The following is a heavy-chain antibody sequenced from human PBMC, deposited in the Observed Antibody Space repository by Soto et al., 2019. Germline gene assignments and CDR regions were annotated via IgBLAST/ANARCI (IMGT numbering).Heavy chain of an antibody. CDR1: GDSVSSNSAA. J-gene: IGHJ4*02. Sequence: SQTLSLTCAISGDSVSSNSAAWGWIRQSPSRGLEWLGRTYYRSKWYNDYAVSVKSRITINPDTSKNQFSLQLNSVTPEDTAVYYCARVGGGTTVTPSYFDYWGQGTLVTVSS. CDR3: ARVGGGTTVTPSYFDY. CDR2: TYYRSKWYN. V-gene: IGHV6-1*01. D-gene: IGHD4-17*01.